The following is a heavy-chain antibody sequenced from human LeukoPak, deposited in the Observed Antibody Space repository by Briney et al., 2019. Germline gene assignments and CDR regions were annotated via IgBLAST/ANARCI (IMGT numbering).Heavy chain of an antibody. D-gene: IGHD5/OR15-5a*01. CDR2: SYYSGST. CDR3: ARLSIGGTFHY. Sequence: SETLSLTCTVSGGSISSSSYYWGWIRQPPGKGLEWIGSSYYSGSTYYNPSLKSRVTISVDTSKNQFSLKLSSVTAADTAVYYCARLSIGGTFHYWGQGTLVTVSS. CDR1: GGSISSSSYY. J-gene: IGHJ4*02. V-gene: IGHV4-39*07.